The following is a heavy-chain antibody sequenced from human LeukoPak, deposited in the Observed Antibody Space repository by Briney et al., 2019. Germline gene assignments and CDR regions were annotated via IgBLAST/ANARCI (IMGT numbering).Heavy chain of an antibody. CDR3: ATSLYSGTKLDY. V-gene: IGHV3-74*01. D-gene: IGHD1-26*01. J-gene: IGHJ4*02. CDR2: INSDATST. CDR1: GFTFSSYA. Sequence: PGGSLRLSCAASGFTFSSYAMSWVRQAPGKGLVWVSCINSDATSTSYADPVKGRFTISRDRAKNTLYLQMNGLRADDTAVYYCATSLYSGTKLDYWGQGTLVTVSS.